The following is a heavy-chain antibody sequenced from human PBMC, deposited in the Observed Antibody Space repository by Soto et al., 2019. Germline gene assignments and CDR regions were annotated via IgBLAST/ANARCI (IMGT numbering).Heavy chain of an antibody. CDR2: ISYDGRNK. CDR1: GFTFSSYG. V-gene: IGHV3-30*18. J-gene: IGHJ6*02. D-gene: IGHD2-15*01. Sequence: GGSLRLSCAASGFTFSSYGMHWVRQAPGKGLEWVAVISYDGRNKDYADSVKGRFTISRDNSKNTLYLQMNSLRAEDTAVYYCAKAHTSGRRAYYFYYDMDVWGQGTTVTVSS. CDR3: AKAHTSGRRAYYFYYDMDV.